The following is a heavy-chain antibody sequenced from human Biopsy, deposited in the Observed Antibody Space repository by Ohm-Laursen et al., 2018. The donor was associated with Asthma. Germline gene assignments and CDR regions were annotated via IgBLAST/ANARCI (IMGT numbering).Heavy chain of an antibody. CDR2: ISFDGSNK. D-gene: IGHD6-13*01. Sequence: SLRLSCAASGFSFSRYGMHWVRQAPGKGLEWVAVISFDGSNKYYGDSAKGRFTIARDNSKNTLYLEMNSLRAEDTAVYYCARGPAWQQLDNWGQGTLVTVSS. CDR1: GFSFSRYG. CDR3: ARGPAWQQLDN. J-gene: IGHJ4*02. V-gene: IGHV3-30*03.